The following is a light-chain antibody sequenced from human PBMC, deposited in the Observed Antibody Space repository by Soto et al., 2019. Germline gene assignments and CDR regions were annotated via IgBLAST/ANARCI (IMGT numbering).Light chain of an antibody. J-gene: IGKJ2*01. CDR2: GAS. V-gene: IGKV3-15*01. CDR3: QQYNNWPRMYT. Sequence: EIVMTQSPATLSVSPGERATLSCRASQSVSSNFAWYQQKPGQAPRLLIYGASTRATGIPARFSGSGSGTEFTLTISSLQSEDFAVYYCQQYNNWPRMYTFGQGTKLEIK. CDR1: QSVSSN.